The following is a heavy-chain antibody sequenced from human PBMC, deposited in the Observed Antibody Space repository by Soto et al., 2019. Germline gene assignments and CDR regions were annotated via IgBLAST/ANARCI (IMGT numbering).Heavy chain of an antibody. V-gene: IGHV1-46*03. CDR1: GYTFTSYY. Sequence: ASVKVSCKASGYTFTSYYMHWVRQAPGQGLEWMGIINPSGGSTSYAQKFQGRVTMTRDTSTSTVYMELSSQRSDDTAVYYCARDTVTTEFDPWGQGTLVTVSS. CDR3: ARDTVTTEFDP. CDR2: INPSGGST. D-gene: IGHD4-4*01. J-gene: IGHJ5*02.